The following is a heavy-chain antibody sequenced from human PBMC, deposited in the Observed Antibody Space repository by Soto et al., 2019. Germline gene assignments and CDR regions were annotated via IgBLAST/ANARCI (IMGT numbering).Heavy chain of an antibody. CDR2: IYYIGST. D-gene: IGHD6-13*01. V-gene: IGHV4-39*02. J-gene: IGHJ6*03. CDR3: ARLGDRVNYYYMDV. CDR1: GGPISSSNHY. Sequence: QLQLQESGPGLVKPAETLSVTCTVSGGPISSSNHYWGWIRQPPGKGLEWIGSIYYIGSTYYNPSVQSRVTISVDTSKNHFSLKVKSVTAADTAVYFCARLGDRVNYYYMDVWGKGTTVTVSS.